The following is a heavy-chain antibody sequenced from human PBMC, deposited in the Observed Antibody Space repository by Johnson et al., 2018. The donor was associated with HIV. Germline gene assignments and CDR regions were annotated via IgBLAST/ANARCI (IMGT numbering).Heavy chain of an antibody. J-gene: IGHJ3*02. Sequence: VQLVESGGGVVQPGGSLRLSCAASGFTFSSYAMHWVRQAPGKGLEWVAVISYDGSNKYYADSVKGRFTISRDNSKNTLYLQMNSLRAEDTAVYYCARPGGDYSAFDIWGQGTMVTVSS. CDR2: ISYDGSNK. CDR3: ARPGGDYSAFDI. D-gene: IGHD4-17*01. CDR1: GFTFSSYA. V-gene: IGHV3-30-3*01.